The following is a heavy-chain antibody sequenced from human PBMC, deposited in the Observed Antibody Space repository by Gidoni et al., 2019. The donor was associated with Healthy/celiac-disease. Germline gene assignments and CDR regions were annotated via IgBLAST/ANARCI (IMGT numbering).Heavy chain of an antibody. V-gene: IGHV3-53*02. D-gene: IGHD3-22*01. Sequence: EVQLVETGGGLIQPGGSLRLSCAASGFTVSSNYMSWVRQATGKGLEWVSVIYSGGSTYYADSVKGRFTISRDNSKNTLYLQMNSLRAEDTAVYYCAREEGDDSSGYFDYWGQGTLVTVSS. CDR1: GFTVSSNY. J-gene: IGHJ4*02. CDR3: AREEGDDSSGYFDY. CDR2: IYSGGST.